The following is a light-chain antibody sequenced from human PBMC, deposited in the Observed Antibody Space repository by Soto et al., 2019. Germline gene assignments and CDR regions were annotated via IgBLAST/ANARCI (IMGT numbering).Light chain of an antibody. V-gene: IGKV3-15*01. J-gene: IGKJ5*01. CDR3: QYEDNWPPAIS. Sequence: IGMTQSAGTLSVYQGERDTLSCRASKKIGNNLAWYQQSPGQAPRLLIYAASTRATGIPPRFSGSGSGTESTLTISILYSEDFASDFCQYEDNWPPAISFGQGTRLEN. CDR1: KKIGNN. CDR2: AAS.